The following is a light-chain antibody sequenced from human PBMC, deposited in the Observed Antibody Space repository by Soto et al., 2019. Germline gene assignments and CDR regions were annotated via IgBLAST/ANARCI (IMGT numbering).Light chain of an antibody. CDR1: QSVSNNY. V-gene: IGKV3-20*01. J-gene: IGKJ1*01. CDR3: QQYGSSGT. Sequence: ETVLTQSPGTLSLSPGERATLSCRASQSVSNNYLAWYQQKPGQAPMLLIYGASNRATGIPDRFSGSGSGTDFTLTISRLEPEEFAVYYCQQYGSSGTFGQGTKVEIK. CDR2: GAS.